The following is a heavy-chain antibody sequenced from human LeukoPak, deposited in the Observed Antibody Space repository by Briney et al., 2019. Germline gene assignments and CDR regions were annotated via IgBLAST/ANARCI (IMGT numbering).Heavy chain of an antibody. CDR3: ARGAASSV. Sequence: SETLSLTCTVSGGSFSGYYWSWIRQPPGKGLEWIGEINHSGSTNYNPSLKSRVTISVDTSKNQFSLKLSSVTAADTAVYYCARGAASSVWGKGTTVTVSS. CDR1: GGSFSGYY. D-gene: IGHD3-16*02. J-gene: IGHJ6*04. CDR2: INHSGST. V-gene: IGHV4-34*01.